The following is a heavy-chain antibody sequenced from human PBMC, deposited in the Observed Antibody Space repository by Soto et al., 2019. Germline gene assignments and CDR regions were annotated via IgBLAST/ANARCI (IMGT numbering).Heavy chain of an antibody. Sequence: EVKLVESGGGLAQPGGSLRLSCAASGFTFSNYWMYWVRQAPGQGLVWVSRINSDGSVSRYADSAKGRLTISRDNVKNALYLQKNCLRVEDTAVYYCARGDCVGGSCYSLAGSFYYYMDVWGKGTTVTVFS. J-gene: IGHJ6*03. CDR3: ARGDCVGGSCYSLAGSFYYYMDV. CDR2: INSDGSVS. V-gene: IGHV3-74*01. CDR1: GFTFSNYW. D-gene: IGHD2-15*01.